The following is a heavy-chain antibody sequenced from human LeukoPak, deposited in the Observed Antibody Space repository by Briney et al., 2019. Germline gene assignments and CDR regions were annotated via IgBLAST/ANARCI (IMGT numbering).Heavy chain of an antibody. V-gene: IGHV3-23*01. D-gene: IGHD2-2*01. CDR3: AKVSVVVVPAAMYYFDY. CDR2: ISGSGGST. Sequence: GGSLRLSCAASGFTLSSYAMSWVRQAPGKGLEWVSAISGSGGSTYYADSVKGRFTISRDNSKNTLYLQMNSLRAEDTAVYYCAKVSVVVVPAAMYYFDYWGQGTLVTVSS. CDR1: GFTLSSYA. J-gene: IGHJ4*02.